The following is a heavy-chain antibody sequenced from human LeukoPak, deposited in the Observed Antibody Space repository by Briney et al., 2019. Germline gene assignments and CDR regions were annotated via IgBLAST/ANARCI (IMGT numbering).Heavy chain of an antibody. D-gene: IGHD3-9*01. J-gene: IGHJ3*02. CDR3: AMPLRYFDWSTPWDAFDI. CDR2: ISYDGSNK. CDR1: GFTFSSYA. Sequence: PGGSLRLSCAASGFTFSSYAMHWVRQAPGKGLEWVAVISYDGSNKYYADSVKGRFTISRDNAKNSLYLQMNSLRAEDTAVYYCAMPLRYFDWSTPWDAFDIWGQGTMVTVSS. V-gene: IGHV3-30-3*01.